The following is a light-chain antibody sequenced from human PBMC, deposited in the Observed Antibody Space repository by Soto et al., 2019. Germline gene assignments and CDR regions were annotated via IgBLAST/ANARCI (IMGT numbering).Light chain of an antibody. V-gene: IGKV3-20*01. Sequence: EIVLTQSPGTLSLSPGERATLSCRASQSVSSSYLAWYQQKPGQAPRLLIYGASSRATGIPDRFSGSGSGTDFTLTISRLEPEDFAVYXCQQYGSSPVTFGPGTKVDIK. CDR2: GAS. J-gene: IGKJ3*01. CDR1: QSVSSSY. CDR3: QQYGSSPVT.